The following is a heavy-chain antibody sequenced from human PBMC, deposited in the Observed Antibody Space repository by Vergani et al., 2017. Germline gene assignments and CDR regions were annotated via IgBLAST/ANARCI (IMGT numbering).Heavy chain of an antibody. V-gene: IGHV3-9*01. CDR2: ISWNSGSI. D-gene: IGHD3-10*01. CDR1: GFTFDDYA. CDR3: ARRATITMVRSLDY. J-gene: IGHJ4*02. Sequence: EVQLVESGGGLVQPGRSLRLSCAASGFTFDDYAMHWVRQAPGKGLEWVSGISWNSGSIGYADSVKGRFIISRDNAKNSLYLQMNSLRAEDTAVYYCARRATITMVRSLDYWGQGTLVTVSS.